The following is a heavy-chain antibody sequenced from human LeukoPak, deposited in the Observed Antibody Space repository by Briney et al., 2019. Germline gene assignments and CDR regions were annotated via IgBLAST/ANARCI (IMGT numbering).Heavy chain of an antibody. CDR1: GFSFSDFP. Sequence: GGSLRLSCETSGFSFSDFPMNWVRQTPGKGLERVSTINTGDGSTRYAVSVRGRFSVSRDNSNNTLHLHMNSLRAEDAALYYCARSSTGWAKQFLDSWGKGTLVTVSS. J-gene: IGHJ4*02. CDR2: INTGDGST. CDR3: ARSSTGWAKQFLDS. V-gene: IGHV3-23*01. D-gene: IGHD6-19*01.